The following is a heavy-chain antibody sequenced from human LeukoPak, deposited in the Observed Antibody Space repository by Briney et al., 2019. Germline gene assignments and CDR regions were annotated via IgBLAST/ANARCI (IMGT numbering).Heavy chain of an antibody. Sequence: SETLSLTCTVSGGSISSYYWSWIRQPAGKGLEWIGRIYSSRSTNYNPSLKSRVTMSVDTSKNQFSLKLSSVTAADTAVYYCARDDGSRGYNWVDPRGQATLVTVSS. J-gene: IGHJ5*02. CDR3: ARDDGSRGYNWVDP. V-gene: IGHV4-4*07. D-gene: IGHD5-24*01. CDR1: GGSISSYY. CDR2: IYSSRST.